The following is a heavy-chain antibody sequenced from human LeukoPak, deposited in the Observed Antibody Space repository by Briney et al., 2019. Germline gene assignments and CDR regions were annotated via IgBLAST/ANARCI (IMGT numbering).Heavy chain of an antibody. CDR3: ARDRVVPALEEDYYYYYMDV. CDR1: GFTFSSYS. Sequence: GGSLRLSCAASGFTFSSYSMNWVRQAPGKGLEWVSSISSSSSYIYYADSVKGRFTISRDNSKNTLYLQMNSLRAEDTVVYYCARDRVVPALEEDYYYYYMDVWGKGTTVTVSS. J-gene: IGHJ6*03. D-gene: IGHD2-2*01. V-gene: IGHV3-21*04. CDR2: ISSSSSYI.